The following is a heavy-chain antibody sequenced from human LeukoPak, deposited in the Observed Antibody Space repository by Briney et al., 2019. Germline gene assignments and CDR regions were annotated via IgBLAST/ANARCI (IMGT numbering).Heavy chain of an antibody. CDR2: IYFSGST. D-gene: IGHD2-15*01. J-gene: IGHJ3*02. Sequence: SETLSLTCTVSGGSISRSNSYWGWIRQPPGKGLEWIGSIYFSGSTYYNPSLKSRVTISVDTSKNQFSLKLSSVTAADTAVYYCARDSVVALGGAFDIWGQGTMVTVSS. V-gene: IGHV4-39*07. CDR1: GGSISRSNSY. CDR3: ARDSVVALGGAFDI.